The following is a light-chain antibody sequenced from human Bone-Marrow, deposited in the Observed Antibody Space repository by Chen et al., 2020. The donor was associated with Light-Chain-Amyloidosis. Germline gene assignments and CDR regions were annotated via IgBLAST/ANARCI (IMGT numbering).Light chain of an antibody. CDR2: EDD. CDR1: SGSIATNY. Sequence: NFMLTQPHSVSESPGKTVIISCTRSSGSIATNYVQWYQQRPDSSPTTVIYEDDQRPSGVPDRFSGSIDRSSNSASLTISGLKTEDEADYCCQSYQGSSQGVFGGGTKLTVL. CDR3: QSYQGSSQGV. V-gene: IGLV6-57*01. J-gene: IGLJ3*02.